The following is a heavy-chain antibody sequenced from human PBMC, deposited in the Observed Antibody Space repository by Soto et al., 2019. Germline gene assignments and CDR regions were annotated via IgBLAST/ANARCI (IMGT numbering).Heavy chain of an antibody. V-gene: IGHV1-46*01. Sequence: ASVGVSCKXSGYTFTSYYMHWVRPAPGQGLEWMGIINPSGGSTSYAQKFQGRVTMTRDTSTSTVYMELSSLRSEDTAVYYCARDIVVVPARGLDYWGQGTLVTVS. CDR3: ARDIVVVPARGLDY. J-gene: IGHJ4*02. CDR2: INPSGGST. CDR1: GYTFTSYY. D-gene: IGHD2-2*01.